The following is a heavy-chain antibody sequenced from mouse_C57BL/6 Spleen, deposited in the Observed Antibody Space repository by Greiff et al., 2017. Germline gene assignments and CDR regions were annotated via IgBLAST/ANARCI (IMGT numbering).Heavy chain of an antibody. V-gene: IGHV1-82*01. CDR3: AGGNYDVDY. Sequence: QVQLQQSGPELVKPGASVKISCTASGYAFSSSWMNWVKQRPGKGLEWIGRIYPGDGDTNYNGKFKGKATLTADKSSSTAYMQLSSLTSEDSAVYFCAGGNYDVDYWGQGTTLTVSS. J-gene: IGHJ2*01. D-gene: IGHD2-1*01. CDR1: GYAFSSSW. CDR2: IYPGDGDT.